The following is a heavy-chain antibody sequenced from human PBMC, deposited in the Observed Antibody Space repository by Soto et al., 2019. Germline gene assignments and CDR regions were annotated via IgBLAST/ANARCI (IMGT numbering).Heavy chain of an antibody. Sequence: QVQLVQSGAEVKKPGASVKVSCKASGYTFTSYDINWVRQATGQGLEWMGWRNPNSGNTGYAQKFQGRVTMARNTSISTAYMELSSLRSEDTAVYYCARERTGPTSMDVWGQGTTVTVSS. CDR1: GYTFTSYD. V-gene: IGHV1-8*01. CDR3: ARERTGPTSMDV. CDR2: RNPNSGNT. D-gene: IGHD1-1*01. J-gene: IGHJ6*02.